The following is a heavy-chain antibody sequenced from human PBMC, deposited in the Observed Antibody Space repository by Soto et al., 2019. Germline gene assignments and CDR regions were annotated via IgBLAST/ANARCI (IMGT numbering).Heavy chain of an antibody. J-gene: IGHJ3*02. CDR3: ARLLTEGATFREDAFDI. V-gene: IGHV1-18*01. D-gene: IGHD1-26*01. CDR2: ISTYNGMT. CDR1: RYTFTSHG. Sequence: QVELMQSGGEVMRPGASVKVSRKSSRYTFTSHGISWVRQAPGQGLEWMGWISTYNGMTDSAQKFQGRVTITADTRTNTAYMELRSLRSDDTAVYYCARLLTEGATFREDAFDIWGQGTKVTVSS.